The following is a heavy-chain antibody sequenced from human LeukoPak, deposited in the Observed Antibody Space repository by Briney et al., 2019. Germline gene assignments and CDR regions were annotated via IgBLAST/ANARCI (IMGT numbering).Heavy chain of an antibody. Sequence: ASVKVSCKSSGYMFTSHGIHWLRQAPGQGLEWMGWISAQNGNTNYVQQFLGRVTMTRDTSASTAYMELSSLRSEDTAVYYCARDNSVEDTAWWFDPWGQGTLVTVSS. V-gene: IGHV1-18*01. J-gene: IGHJ5*02. D-gene: IGHD4-23*01. CDR3: ARDNSVEDTAWWFDP. CDR2: ISAQNGNT. CDR1: GYMFTSHG.